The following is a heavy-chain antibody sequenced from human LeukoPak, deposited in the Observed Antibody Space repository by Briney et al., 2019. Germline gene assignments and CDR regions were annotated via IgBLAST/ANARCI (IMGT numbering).Heavy chain of an antibody. Sequence: GGSLRLSCAAPGFTFSSYAMSWVRQAPGKGLEWVSAISGSGGSTYYADSVKGRFTISRDNSKNTLYLQMNSLRAEDTAVYYCAKRADIVVVPAAIGDYWGQGTLVTVSS. CDR1: GFTFSSYA. CDR2: ISGSGGST. D-gene: IGHD2-2*02. J-gene: IGHJ4*02. V-gene: IGHV3-23*01. CDR3: AKRADIVVVPAAIGDY.